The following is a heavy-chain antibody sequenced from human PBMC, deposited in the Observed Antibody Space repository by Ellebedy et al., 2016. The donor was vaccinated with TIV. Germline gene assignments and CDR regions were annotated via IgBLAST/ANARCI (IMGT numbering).Heavy chain of an antibody. CDR1: GFTFSSYG. Sequence: GESLKISCAASGFTFSSYGMHWVRQAPGKGLEWVAVISYDGSNKYYADSVKGRFTISRDNSKNTLYLQMNSLRAEDTAVYYCAKGGRFGELLYPWFDPWGQGTLVTVSS. J-gene: IGHJ5*02. CDR3: AKGGRFGELLYPWFDP. CDR2: ISYDGSNK. V-gene: IGHV3-30*18. D-gene: IGHD3-10*01.